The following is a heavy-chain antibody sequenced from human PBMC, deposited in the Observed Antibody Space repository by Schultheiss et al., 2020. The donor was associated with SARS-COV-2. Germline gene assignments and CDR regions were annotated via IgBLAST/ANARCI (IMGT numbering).Heavy chain of an antibody. V-gene: IGHV5-51*01. CDR2: IYPADSDT. J-gene: IGHJ5*02. D-gene: IGHD5-12*01. CDR1: GYSFATYW. Sequence: GESLKISCKGSGYSFATYWLGWVRQMPGKGLEWMGVIYPADSDTRYTPSFEGQVTISVDKSTNTAYLQWDSLKASDTAMYYCAGHEDDYDWFDPWGQGTLVTVSS. CDR3: AGHEDDYDWFDP.